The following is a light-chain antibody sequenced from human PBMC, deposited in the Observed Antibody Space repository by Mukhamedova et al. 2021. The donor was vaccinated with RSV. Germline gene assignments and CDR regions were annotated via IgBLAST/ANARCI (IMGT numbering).Light chain of an antibody. CDR1: SSY. Sequence: SSYLVWYQQKPGQAPRLLIYGASSRATGIPDRFSGSGSGPDFTLTISRLEPEDFAVYYCQQYGSSPFTFGPGTKVDIK. CDR2: GAS. V-gene: IGKV3-20*01. J-gene: IGKJ3*01. CDR3: QQYGSSPFT.